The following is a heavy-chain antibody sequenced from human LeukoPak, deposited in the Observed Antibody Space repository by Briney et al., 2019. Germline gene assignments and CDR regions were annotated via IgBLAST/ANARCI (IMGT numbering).Heavy chain of an antibody. J-gene: IGHJ3*01. CDR3: VTRRTSGPWGTDALHF. V-gene: IGHV3-21*01. Sequence: PGGSLRLSCAASGFTFSSYAMSWVRQAPGKGLEWVSSISSSIIHKYYAGSVTGRFTVSRDNAKNSLYLQMDSLRAEDTALYYCVTRRTSGPWGTDALHFWGQGTMVTVSS. CDR1: GFTFSSYA. D-gene: IGHD2-2*01. CDR2: ISSSIIHK.